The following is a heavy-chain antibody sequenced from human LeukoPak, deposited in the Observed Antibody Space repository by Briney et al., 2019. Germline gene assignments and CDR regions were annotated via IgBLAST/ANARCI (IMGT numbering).Heavy chain of an antibody. Sequence: GGSLRLSCAASGSTFSTYWMHWGRQAPGKGLVWVSGINSDGSTTGYAGSVKGRFTISRDNAKNTLYLQMNSLRDEDTAVYYCAKDVHYDSSGYSYVGAYDIWGQGTMVTVSS. CDR3: AKDVHYDSSGYSYVGAYDI. CDR2: INSDGSTT. CDR1: GSTFSTYW. J-gene: IGHJ3*02. V-gene: IGHV3-74*01. D-gene: IGHD3-22*01.